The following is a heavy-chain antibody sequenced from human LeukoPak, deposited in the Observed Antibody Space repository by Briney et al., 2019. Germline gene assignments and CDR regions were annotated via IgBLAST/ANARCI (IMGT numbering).Heavy chain of an antibody. J-gene: IGHJ4*02. V-gene: IGHV3-21*01. CDR1: GFTFSSYG. Sequence: KAGGSLRLSCAASGFTFSSYGMHWVRQAPGKGLDWVSSISSTSSHVYYADSVKGRFTISRDNARNSLYLQMNSLRAEDTAVYYCAREDGTVNYFDYWGQGTLVTVSS. D-gene: IGHD5-24*01. CDR2: ISSTSSHV. CDR3: AREDGTVNYFDY.